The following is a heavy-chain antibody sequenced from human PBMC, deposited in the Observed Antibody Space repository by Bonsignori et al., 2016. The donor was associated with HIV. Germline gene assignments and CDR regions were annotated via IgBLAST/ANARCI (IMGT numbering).Heavy chain of an antibody. D-gene: IGHD3-10*01. CDR1: GYTFTSYG. CDR3: ARDWVEGSGSYPGWDFDY. V-gene: IGHV1-18*01. CDR2: ISAYNGNT. J-gene: IGHJ4*02. Sequence: ASVKVSCKASGYTFTSYGISWVRQAPGQGLEWMGWISAYNGNTNYAQKLQGRVTMTTDTSTSTAYMELRSLGSDDTAVYYCARDWVEGSGSYPGWDFDYWGQGTLVTVSS.